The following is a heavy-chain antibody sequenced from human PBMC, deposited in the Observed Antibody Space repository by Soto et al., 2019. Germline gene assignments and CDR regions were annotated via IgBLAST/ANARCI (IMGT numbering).Heavy chain of an antibody. V-gene: IGHV3-33*01. CDR3: ARDYCSTSSCYDY. CDR2: IWYDDSKK. J-gene: IGHJ4*02. CDR1: GFTFSNYG. D-gene: IGHD2-2*01. Sequence: QVQLVESGGGVVQPGRSLRLSCTASGFTFSNYGMHWVRQAPGKGLEWVAVIWYDDSKKYYADSVRGRFTISRDASKNTVYLQMNSLGAEDTALYYCARDYCSTSSCYDYWGQGTLVIVSS.